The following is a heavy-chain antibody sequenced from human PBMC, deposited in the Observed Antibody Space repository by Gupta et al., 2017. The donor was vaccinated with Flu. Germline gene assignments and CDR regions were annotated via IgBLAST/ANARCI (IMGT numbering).Heavy chain of an antibody. CDR1: GGSISSGSYY. J-gene: IGHJ4*02. Sequence: QVQLQESGPGLVKPSQTLSLTCTVSGGSISSGSYYWRWMRRPAGKGLEWIGRIYTSGSTNYNPSLKSRGTISVDTSKNQFSLKLSSVTAADTAVYYCATALEYCSGGSCSLRFDYWGQGTLVTVSS. D-gene: IGHD2-15*01. CDR2: IYTSGST. V-gene: IGHV4-61*02. CDR3: ATALEYCSGGSCSLRFDY.